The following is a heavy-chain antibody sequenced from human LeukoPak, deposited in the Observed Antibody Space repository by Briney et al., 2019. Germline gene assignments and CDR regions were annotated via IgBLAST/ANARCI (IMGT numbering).Heavy chain of an antibody. CDR1: GGSFGGYY. J-gene: IGHJ4*02. Sequence: SETLSLTCAVYGGSFGGYYWSWIRQPPGKGLEWIGEINHSGSTNYNPSLKSRVTISVDTSKNQFSLKLSSVTAADTAVYYCARRNVLRYFDWLLYVGYYFDYWGQGTLVTVSS. CDR3: ARRNVLRYFDWLLYVGYYFDY. V-gene: IGHV4-34*01. D-gene: IGHD3-9*01. CDR2: INHSGST.